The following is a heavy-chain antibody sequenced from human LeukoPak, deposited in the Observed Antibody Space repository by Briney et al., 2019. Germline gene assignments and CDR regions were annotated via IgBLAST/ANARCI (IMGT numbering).Heavy chain of an antibody. J-gene: IGHJ3*02. CDR3: ARVQGHPPNGLDI. D-gene: IGHD2-8*01. Sequence: PGGSLRLSCAASGFTFSSYWMHWVRQAPGKGLVWVSRINSDGSSTSYADSVKGRSTTSRDNDKNKLYLQMNSLRAEDTAVYYCARVQGHPPNGLDIWGQGTMVTVSS. V-gene: IGHV3-74*01. CDR2: INSDGSST. CDR1: GFTFSSYW.